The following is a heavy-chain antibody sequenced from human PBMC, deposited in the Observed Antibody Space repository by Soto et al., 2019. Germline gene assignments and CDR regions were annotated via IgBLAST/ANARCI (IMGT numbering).Heavy chain of an antibody. J-gene: IGHJ4*02. CDR3: ARQRYYDSSGYYSDY. CDR2: IYYSGST. CDR1: FVSISSRSYY. V-gene: IGHV4-39*01. D-gene: IGHD3-22*01. Sequence: SETLSLTGIFSFVSISSRSYYWGWIRQPPGKGLEWIGSIYYSGSTYYNPSLKSRVTISVDTSKNQFALKLSSETAADTAVYYCARQRYYDSSGYYSDYWGQGTLVTVSS.